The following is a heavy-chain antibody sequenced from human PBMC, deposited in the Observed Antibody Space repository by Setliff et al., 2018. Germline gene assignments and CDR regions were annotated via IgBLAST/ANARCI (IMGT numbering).Heavy chain of an antibody. CDR1: GGTFSSYG. J-gene: IGHJ6*03. CDR3: AREGVDTRSSTDYRYYMDV. D-gene: IGHD5-18*01. CDR2: TIPNFGTT. V-gene: IGHV1-69*05. Sequence: VASVKVSCKASGGTFSSYGISWVRQAPGQGLEWLGGTIPNFGTTNYAQEFQGRVTIITDESTSTAYMELSILRFEDTAVYYCAREGVDTRSSTDYRYYMDVWGKGTTVTVSS.